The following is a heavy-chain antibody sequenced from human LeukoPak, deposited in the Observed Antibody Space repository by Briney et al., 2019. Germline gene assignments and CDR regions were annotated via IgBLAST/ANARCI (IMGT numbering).Heavy chain of an antibody. CDR3: AREEGGGYSYGYVYFDY. CDR2: ISHSGST. D-gene: IGHD5-18*01. V-gene: IGHV4-38-2*02. CDR1: GYSISSGYC. Sequence: SETLSLTCTVSGYSISSGYCWGWIRQPPGKGLEWIGSISHSGSTYYNPSLKSRVTISVDTSKKRFSLKLSSVTAADTAVYYCAREEGGGYSYGYVYFDYWGQGTLVTVSS. J-gene: IGHJ4*02.